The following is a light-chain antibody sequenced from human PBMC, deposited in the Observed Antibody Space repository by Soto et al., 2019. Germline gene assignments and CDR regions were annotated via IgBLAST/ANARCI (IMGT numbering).Light chain of an antibody. CDR1: SSDVGGYNS. V-gene: IGLV2-14*01. J-gene: IGLJ2*01. Sequence: QSVLTQPASVSGSPGQSITISCTGTSSDVGGYNSVSWYQHHPGKAPKLMIYEVSNRPSGVSNRFSGSKSANTASLTISGLQAEDEADYFCSSYTSTSPVVFGGGTKLTVL. CDR3: SSYTSTSPVV. CDR2: EVS.